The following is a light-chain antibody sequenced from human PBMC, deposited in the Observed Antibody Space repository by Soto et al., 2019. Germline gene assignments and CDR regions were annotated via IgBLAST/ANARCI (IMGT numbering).Light chain of an antibody. J-gene: IGKJ1*01. CDR2: LGS. CDR1: QSLLHSNGYNY. CDR3: MQALQTPWT. V-gene: IGKV2-28*01. Sequence: IGVTHSPVSLGVTPGEPASISCRSSQSLLHSNGYNYLDWYLQKPGQSPQLLIYLGSNRSSGVPDRFSGSGSGTDFTLKISRVEAEDVGVYYCMQALQTPWTFGQGTKVDIK.